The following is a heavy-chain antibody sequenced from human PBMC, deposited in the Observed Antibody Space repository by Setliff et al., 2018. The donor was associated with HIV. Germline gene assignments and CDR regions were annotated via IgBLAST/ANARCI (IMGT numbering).Heavy chain of an antibody. CDR2: IWYDGDNK. D-gene: IGHD3-3*01. Sequence: PGGSLRLSCSASGFTFSTSAIHWVRQAPGKGLEWVAVIWYDGDNKFYADSVKGRFTVSRDNSKKTLYLQMNSLRAEDTAVYYCARDPFLAQGFWSGYYSDYWGQGTLVTVSS. CDR1: GFTFSTSA. J-gene: IGHJ4*02. CDR3: ARDPFLAQGFWSGYYSDY. V-gene: IGHV3-33*01.